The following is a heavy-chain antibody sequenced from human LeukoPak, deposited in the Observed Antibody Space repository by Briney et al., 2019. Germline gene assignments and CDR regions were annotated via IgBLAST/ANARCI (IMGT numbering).Heavy chain of an antibody. D-gene: IGHD1-26*01. Sequence: GGSLRLSCATSGFTFTTFWMHWVRQAPGKGLVWVSRISNDGSSTNYADSVKGRFTISRDNAKNTLYLQMNSLRAEDTAVYYCARGGSYLSAFDIWGQGTMVTVSS. J-gene: IGHJ3*02. CDR3: ARGGSYLSAFDI. CDR1: GFTFTTFW. V-gene: IGHV3-74*01. CDR2: ISNDGSST.